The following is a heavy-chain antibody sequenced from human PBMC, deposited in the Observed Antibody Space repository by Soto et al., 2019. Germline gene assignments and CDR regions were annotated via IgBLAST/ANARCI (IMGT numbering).Heavy chain of an antibody. D-gene: IGHD6-13*01. J-gene: IGHJ6*02. CDR1: GFTFDDYA. CDR3: AKGGIAAAGKSAYYYGMDV. V-gene: IGHV3-9*01. CDR2: ISWNSGSI. Sequence: PRLSCAASGFTFDDYAMHWVRQAPGKGLEWVSGISWNSGSIGYADSVKGRFTISRDNAKNSLYLQMNSLRAEDTALYYCAKGGIAAAGKSAYYYGMDVWGQGTTVTVSS.